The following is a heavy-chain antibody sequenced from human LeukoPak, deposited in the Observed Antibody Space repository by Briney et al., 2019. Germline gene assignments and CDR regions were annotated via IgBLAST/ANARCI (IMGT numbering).Heavy chain of an antibody. CDR2: FDPEDGET. V-gene: IGHV1-24*01. J-gene: IGHJ3*02. Sequence: ASVKVSCKVSGYTLTELSMHWVRQAPGKGLEWMEGFDPEDGETIYAQKFQGRVTMTEDTPTDTAYMELSSLRSEDTAVYYCATVGATSAFDIWGQGTMVTVSS. CDR3: ATVGATSAFDI. CDR1: GYTLTELS. D-gene: IGHD1-26*01.